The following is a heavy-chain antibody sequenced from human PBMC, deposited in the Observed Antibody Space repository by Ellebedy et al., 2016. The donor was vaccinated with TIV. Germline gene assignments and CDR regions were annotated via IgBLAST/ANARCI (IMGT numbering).Heavy chain of an antibody. V-gene: IGHV3-20*01. Sequence: GGSLRLSXAASGFTFDDYAMSWVRQAPGKGLEWVSGINWSGGSTGYADSVKGRFTISRDNAKNTLFLQMESLRAEDTAVYHCFASGYSNSQGSVDYWGQGTLVTVSS. CDR2: INWSGGST. D-gene: IGHD4-11*01. CDR3: FASGYSNSQGSVDY. CDR1: GFTFDDYA. J-gene: IGHJ4*02.